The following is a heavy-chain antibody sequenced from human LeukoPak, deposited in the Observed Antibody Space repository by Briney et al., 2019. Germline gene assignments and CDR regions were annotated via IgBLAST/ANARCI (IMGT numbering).Heavy chain of an antibody. CDR3: ARHFGRYRSGNDAFDI. CDR2: IYYSGST. V-gene: IGHV4-39*01. Sequence: PSETLSLTCTVSGGSISSSSYYWVWIPQPPGKGLEWIRSIYYSGSTYYNPSLHSRITISVDTSKNHVSLKVRSVTAADTAVYYCARHFGRYRSGNDAFDIWGQGTMVTVSS. D-gene: IGHD6-19*01. CDR1: GGSISSSSYY. J-gene: IGHJ3*02.